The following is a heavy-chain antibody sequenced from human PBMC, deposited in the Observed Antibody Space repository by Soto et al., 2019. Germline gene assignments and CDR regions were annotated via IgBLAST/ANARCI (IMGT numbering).Heavy chain of an antibody. D-gene: IGHD2-21*01. Sequence: PSETLSLTCTVSGGSISSYYWSWIRQPPGKGLEWIGYMYYSGSTSYNPSLKSRVTMSVDTSKNQFSLKLSSVTAADTAVYYCARHLADDAIDIWGQGNMVTVS. CDR3: ARHLADDAIDI. V-gene: IGHV4-59*08. J-gene: IGHJ3*02. CDR1: GGSISSYY. CDR2: MYYSGST.